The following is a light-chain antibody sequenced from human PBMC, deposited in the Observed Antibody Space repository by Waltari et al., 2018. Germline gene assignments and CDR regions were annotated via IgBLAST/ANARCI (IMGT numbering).Light chain of an antibody. CDR3: QHYVKLPVT. CDR2: GAS. V-gene: IGKV3-20*01. Sequence: EIVLTQSLGTLSLSPGERGTLSCRASQSVSRALAWYQQKPGQAPRLLIYGASTRATGVPDRFSGSGSGTDFSLTISSLDPEDFAVYYCQHYVKLPVTYGQGTKVEI. J-gene: IGKJ1*01. CDR1: QSVSRA.